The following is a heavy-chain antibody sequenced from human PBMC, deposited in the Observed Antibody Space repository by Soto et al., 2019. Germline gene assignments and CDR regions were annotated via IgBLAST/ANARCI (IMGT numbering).Heavy chain of an antibody. J-gene: IGHJ2*01. CDR2: INAGNGNT. CDR1: GYTFTSYA. D-gene: IGHD1-26*01. Sequence: VASVKVSCKASGYTFTSYAMNWVRQAPGQRLEWMGWINAGNGNTKYSQKFQGRVTITRDTSASTAYMELSSLRSDDTAVYYCARCGSLFWYFDLWGRGTLVTVSS. CDR3: ARCGSLFWYFDL. V-gene: IGHV1-3*01.